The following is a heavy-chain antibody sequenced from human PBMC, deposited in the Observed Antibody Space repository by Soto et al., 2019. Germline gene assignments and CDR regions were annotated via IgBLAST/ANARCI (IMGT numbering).Heavy chain of an antibody. J-gene: IGHJ4*02. D-gene: IGHD5-12*01. Sequence: EVQLVESGGGLVKPGGSLRLSCAASGFTFSSYSMNWVRQAPGKGLEWVSSISSSSSYIYYADSVKGRFTISRDNAKNSLYLQMNSLRAEDTAVYYCARFYRYSGYGFDYWGQGTLVTVSS. CDR1: GFTFSSYS. V-gene: IGHV3-21*01. CDR2: ISSSSSYI. CDR3: ARFYRYSGYGFDY.